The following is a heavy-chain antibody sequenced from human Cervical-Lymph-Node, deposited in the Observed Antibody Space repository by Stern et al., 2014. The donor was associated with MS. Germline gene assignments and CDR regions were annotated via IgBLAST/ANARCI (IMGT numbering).Heavy chain of an antibody. CDR2: IDWDDDK. Sequence: QVTLKESGPALVKPTQTLTLTCTFSGFSLSTSGMCVSWIRQPPGKALEWLARIDWDDDKYYSTSLKTRLTISKDTSKNQVVLTMTNMDPVDTATYYCARIRRGNYYDSSGSHNFFDYWGQGALVTVSS. CDR3: ARIRRGNYYDSSGSHNFFDY. CDR1: GFSLSTSGMC. D-gene: IGHD3-22*01. J-gene: IGHJ4*02. V-gene: IGHV2-70*15.